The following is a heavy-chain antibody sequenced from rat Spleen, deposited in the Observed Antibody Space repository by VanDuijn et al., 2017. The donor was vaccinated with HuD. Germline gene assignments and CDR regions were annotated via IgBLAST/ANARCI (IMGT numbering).Heavy chain of an antibody. D-gene: IGHD1-12*03. CDR3: TRGAYYYDGYCDY. Sequence: EVQLVESGGGSVQPGRSMKLSCAASGINFSNYYMAWVRQAPTKGLEWVASISNDGGNAYYRDSVKGRFTISRDNAKSSLYLQMDSLTSEDTATYYCTRGAYYYDGYCDYWGQGVMVTVSS. CDR2: ISNDGGNA. CDR1: GINFSNYY. V-gene: IGHV5-25*01. J-gene: IGHJ2*01.